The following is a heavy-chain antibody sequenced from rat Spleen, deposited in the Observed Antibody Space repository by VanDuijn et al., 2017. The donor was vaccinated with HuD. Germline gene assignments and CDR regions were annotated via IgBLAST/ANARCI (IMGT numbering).Heavy chain of an antibody. CDR2: ISTSGGST. CDR3: ASRDY. Sequence: EVQLVESGGGLVQPGRSLKLSCAASGFIFSRSAMAWVRQAPTKGLEWVATISTSGGSTYYRDSVKGRFTISRDNAKSTLYLQMDSLRSEDTATYYCASRDYWGQGVMVTVSS. J-gene: IGHJ2*01. CDR1: GFIFSRSA. V-gene: IGHV5-29*01.